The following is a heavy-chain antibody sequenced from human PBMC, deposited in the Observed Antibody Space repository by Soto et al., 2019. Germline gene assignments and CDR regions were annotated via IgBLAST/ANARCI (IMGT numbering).Heavy chain of an antibody. CDR2: INPNSGGT. D-gene: IGHD3-16*02. Sequence: GASVKVSCKASGYTFTGYYIHWVRQAPGQRLEWMGWINPNSGGTNYAQKFQGWVTMTRDTSISTAYMELSRLRSDDTAVYYCARGKISDYVWGSYRSYYGMDVWGQGTTVTVSS. CDR3: ARGKISDYVWGSYRSYYGMDV. V-gene: IGHV1-2*04. J-gene: IGHJ6*02. CDR1: GYTFTGYY.